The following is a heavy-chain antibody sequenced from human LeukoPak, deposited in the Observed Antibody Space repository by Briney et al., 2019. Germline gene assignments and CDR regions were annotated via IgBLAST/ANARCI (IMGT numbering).Heavy chain of an antibody. Sequence: GASVKVSCKASGYTFTGYYMHWVRQAPGQGLEWMGWINPNGGGTNYAQKFQGRVTMTRDTSISTAYMELSRLRSDDTAVYYCARVRYYYDSSGYYPYFDYWGQGTLVTVSS. CDR1: GYTFTGYY. CDR3: ARVRYYYDSSGYYPYFDY. V-gene: IGHV1-2*02. CDR2: INPNGGGT. J-gene: IGHJ4*02. D-gene: IGHD3-22*01.